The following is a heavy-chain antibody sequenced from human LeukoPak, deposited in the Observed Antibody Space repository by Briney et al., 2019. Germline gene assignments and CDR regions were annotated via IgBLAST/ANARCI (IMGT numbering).Heavy chain of an antibody. J-gene: IGHJ4*02. V-gene: IGHV3-20*04. D-gene: IGHD3-10*01. CDR2: RNGGSI. CDR1: GFTFDDYG. Sequence: GGSLRLSCEASGFTFDDYGMSWVRQAPGKGLEWVSGRNGGSIGYADSVKGRFTISRDNSKNTLYLQMNSLRAEDTAVYYCARSPGAMVRGVFDYWGQGTLVTVSS. CDR3: ARSPGAMVRGVFDY.